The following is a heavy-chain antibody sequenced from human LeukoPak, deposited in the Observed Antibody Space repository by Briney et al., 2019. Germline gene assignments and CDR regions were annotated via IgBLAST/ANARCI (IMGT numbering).Heavy chain of an antibody. CDR3: ARGLDNSSGPIWY. Sequence: PSETLSLTCTVSGGSISSGSYYWSWIRQPPGKGLEWIGYIYYSGSTNYNPSLKSRVTISVDTSKNQFSLKLSSVTAADTAVYYCARGLDNSSGPIWYWGQGTLVTVSS. D-gene: IGHD6-19*01. J-gene: IGHJ4*02. CDR1: GGSISSGSYY. V-gene: IGHV4-61*01. CDR2: IYYSGST.